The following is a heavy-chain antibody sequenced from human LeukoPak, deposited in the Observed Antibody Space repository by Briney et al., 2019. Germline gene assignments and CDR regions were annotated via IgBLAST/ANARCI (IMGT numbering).Heavy chain of an antibody. J-gene: IGHJ4*02. D-gene: IGHD3-16*02. CDR3: ARVYDYVWGGYRYEALSY. V-gene: IGHV1-2*02. Sequence: ASVKVSCKASGYTFTGYYMHWVRQAPGQGLEWMGWINPNSGGTNYAQKFQGRVTMTRDTSISTAYMELSRLRSDDTAVYYCARVYDYVWGGYRYEALSYWGQGTLVTVSS. CDR2: INPNSGGT. CDR1: GYTFTGYY.